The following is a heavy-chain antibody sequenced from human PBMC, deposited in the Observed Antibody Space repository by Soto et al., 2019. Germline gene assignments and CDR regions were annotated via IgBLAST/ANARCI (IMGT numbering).Heavy chain of an antibody. J-gene: IGHJ6*01. V-gene: IGHV3-30-3*01. CDR2: ISYDGSNK. CDR3: ARGGLRDYDFWSGFYNNYYYYGMDV. Sequence: QVQLVESGGGVVQPGRSLRLSCAASGFTFSSYAMHWVRQAPGKGLEWVAVISYDGSNKYYADSVKGRFTISRDNSKNTLYLQMNSLRAEDTAVYYCARGGLRDYDFWSGFYNNYYYYGMDVW. D-gene: IGHD3-3*01. CDR1: GFTFSSYA.